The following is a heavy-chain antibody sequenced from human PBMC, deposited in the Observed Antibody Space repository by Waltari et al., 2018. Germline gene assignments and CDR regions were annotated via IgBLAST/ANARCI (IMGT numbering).Heavy chain of an antibody. CDR1: DLVFKIFT. D-gene: IGHD1-26*01. CDR3: AGDEPRWDPDAFDF. Sequence: GESGGGVVQPGKSLRLSCAASDLVFKIFTVHWVRQAPGKGLEWVALISNDGTDKKYADSVRGRFTISRDSSAKTVYLRRDSLRPDDTALYFCAGDEPRWDPDAFDFRGQGTVVTVSS. CDR2: ISNDGTDK. V-gene: IGHV3-30*01. J-gene: IGHJ3*01.